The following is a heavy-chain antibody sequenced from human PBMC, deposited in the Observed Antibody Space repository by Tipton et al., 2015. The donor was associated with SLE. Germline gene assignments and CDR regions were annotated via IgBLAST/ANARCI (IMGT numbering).Heavy chain of an antibody. D-gene: IGHD7-27*01. V-gene: IGHV4-39*07. CDR3: ARSGEGAFNFDY. CDR2: IYYSGST. Sequence: TLSLTCTVSGGSISSSSYYRGWIRQPPGKGLEWIGSIYYSGSTYYNPSLKSRVTISVDTSKNQFSLKLSSVTAADTAVYYCARSGEGAFNFDYWGQGTLVTVSS. CDR1: GGSISSSSYY. J-gene: IGHJ4*02.